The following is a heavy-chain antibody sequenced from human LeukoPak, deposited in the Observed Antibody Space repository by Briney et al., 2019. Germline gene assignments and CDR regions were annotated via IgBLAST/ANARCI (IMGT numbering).Heavy chain of an antibody. CDR2: IYYSGST. J-gene: IGHJ3*01. D-gene: IGHD2-2*01. V-gene: IGHV4-59*01. CDR3: ARVSCSSTSCPRRDALDV. CDR1: RGSISYYY. Sequence: SETLSLTCTVSRGSISYYYWSWIRQPPGKGLEWIGYIYYSGSTNYNPSLKSRVTISVDTSKNQFSLNLTSVTTADTAVYYCARVSCSSTSCPRRDALDVWGQGTMVTVSS.